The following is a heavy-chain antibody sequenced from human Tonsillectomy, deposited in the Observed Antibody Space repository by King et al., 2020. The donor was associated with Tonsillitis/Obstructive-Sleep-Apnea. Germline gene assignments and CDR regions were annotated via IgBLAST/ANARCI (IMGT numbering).Heavy chain of an antibody. V-gene: IGHV2-26*01. CDR1: GFSLSNPRMG. D-gene: IGHD1-1*01. J-gene: IGHJ6*03. CDR3: APTSLPYVRTYFYFMDV. Sequence: TLKESGPVLVKPTETLTLTCSVSGFSLSNPRMGVGWIRQPPGKALEWLAHIFSNDEKSYITSLKTRLTISKDSSKSQVILTMTNMDPVDTATYFCAPTSLPYVRTYFYFMDVWGNGTTVTVSS. CDR2: IFSNDEK.